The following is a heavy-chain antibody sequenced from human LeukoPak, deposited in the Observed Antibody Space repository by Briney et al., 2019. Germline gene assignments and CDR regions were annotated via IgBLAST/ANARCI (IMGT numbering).Heavy chain of an antibody. D-gene: IGHD3-16*01. CDR1: GASIATSNW. J-gene: IGHJ4*02. CDR2: ISHSGST. CDR3: AQVWGY. Sequence: SVTLSLTCAVSGASIATSNWWTWVRHPPEKGLEWIGEISHSGSTNYNPSLKSRVTISIDKSKNQLSLILTSVTAADTAMYYCAQVWGYWGQGTLVTVSS. V-gene: IGHV4-4*02.